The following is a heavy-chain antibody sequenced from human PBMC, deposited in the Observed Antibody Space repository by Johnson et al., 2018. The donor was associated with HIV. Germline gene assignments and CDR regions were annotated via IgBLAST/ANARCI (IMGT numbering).Heavy chain of an antibody. D-gene: IGHD6-6*01. J-gene: IGHJ3*02. CDR3: ARAERSSSGVDAFDI. CDR2: VRYDGTNK. Sequence: QVQLVESGGGLVKPGGSLRLSCAASGFSFSDYYMSWIRQTPGKGLEWVAFVRYDGTNKYYADSVKGRFTVSRDNSKNTLYVEMNSLRPEDTAVYHCARAERSSSGVDAFDIWGQGTMVTVSS. CDR1: GFSFSDYY. V-gene: IGHV3-30*02.